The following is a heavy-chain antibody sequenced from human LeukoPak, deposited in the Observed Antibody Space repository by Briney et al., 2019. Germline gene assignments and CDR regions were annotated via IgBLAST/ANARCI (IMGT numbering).Heavy chain of an antibody. CDR1: GYSFTTYW. J-gene: IGHJ4*02. D-gene: IGHD3-22*01. V-gene: IGHV5-51*01. Sequence: TGESLKISCKGSGYSFTTYWIAWVRQMPGKGLEWMGIIYPGDSDTRYSPSFQGQVTISADKSISTAYLQWSSLKASDTAMYYCARLVDSSGYRYFDYWGQGTLVTVSS. CDR2: IYPGDSDT. CDR3: ARLVDSSGYRYFDY.